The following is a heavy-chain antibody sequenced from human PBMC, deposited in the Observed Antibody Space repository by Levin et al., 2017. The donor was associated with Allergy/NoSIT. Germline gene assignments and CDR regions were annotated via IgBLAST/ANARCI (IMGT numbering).Heavy chain of an antibody. V-gene: IGHV1-3*04. D-gene: IGHD2-8*02. CDR1: GYKFTDHA. CDR3: ARAAYSTGWGRVDY. J-gene: IGHJ4*02. CDR2: INTGNGEP. Sequence: ASVKVSCKTSGYKFTDHAIYWVRQAPGQRLEWMGWINTGNGEPKYSQDFQGRVTISRDMSATTVSLELSSLRSEDTAVYYCARAAYSTGWGRVDYWGQGTQVTVSS.